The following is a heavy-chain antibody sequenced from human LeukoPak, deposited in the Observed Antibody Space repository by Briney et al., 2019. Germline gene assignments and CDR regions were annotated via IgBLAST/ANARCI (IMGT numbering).Heavy chain of an antibody. CDR3: AGISTLAEAGRHFDY. Sequence: SETLSPTCTVSGGSISSNRYFWAWIRQPPGTGLEWIGSIYYSGTTYYNPSLKSRVTISVATSRNQFSLKLSSVTAADTAVYYCAGISTLAEAGRHFDYWGQGTLVTVSS. CDR1: GGSISSNRYF. V-gene: IGHV4-39*01. D-gene: IGHD6-19*01. CDR2: IYYSGTT. J-gene: IGHJ4*02.